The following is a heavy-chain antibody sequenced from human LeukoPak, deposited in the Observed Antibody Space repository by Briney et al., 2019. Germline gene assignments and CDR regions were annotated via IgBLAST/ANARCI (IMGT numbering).Heavy chain of an antibody. CDR2: ISAYNGNT. CDR3: ARVQYDSSGYYYNYYYYRDV. D-gene: IGHD3-22*01. Sequence: ASVKVSCKASGYTFTNYGISWVRQAPGQGLEWMGWISAYNGNTNYAQKPQGRVTMTTDTSTSTAYMELRSLRSDDTAVYYCARVQYDSSGYYYNYYYYRDVWGRGTTVTVSS. V-gene: IGHV1-18*01. J-gene: IGHJ6*03. CDR1: GYTFTNYG.